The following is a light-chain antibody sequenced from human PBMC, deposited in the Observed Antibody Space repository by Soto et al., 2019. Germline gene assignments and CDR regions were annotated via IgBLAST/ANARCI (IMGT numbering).Light chain of an antibody. CDR1: SSNIGAGYD. CDR3: QADARSLSGSRML. CDR2: GDN. J-gene: IGLJ3*02. Sequence: QSVLTQPPSVSGAPGQRVTISCTGSSSNIGAGYDVHWYQQLPGTVPKLLISGDNNRPSGVPDRFSGSKSGTSAYLAITGLQCEEKADYYSQADARSLSGSRMLFGGGTKLTGL. V-gene: IGLV1-40*01.